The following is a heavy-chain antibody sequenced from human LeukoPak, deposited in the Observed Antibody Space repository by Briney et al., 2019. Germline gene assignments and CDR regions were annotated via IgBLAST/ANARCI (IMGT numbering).Heavy chain of an antibody. J-gene: IGHJ4*02. CDR3: ATDSRVYCSSPSCSIDY. V-gene: IGHV4-38-2*02. CDR2: IHHSGST. D-gene: IGHD2-2*01. Sequence: SETLSLTCAVSGYFISSDYYWGWIRQPPGKGLEWIGNIHHSGSTYCNPSLKSRVIISVDTSKNQFSLKLSSVTAADTAVYYCATDSRVYCSSPSCSIDYWGQGTLVTVSS. CDR1: GYFISSDYY.